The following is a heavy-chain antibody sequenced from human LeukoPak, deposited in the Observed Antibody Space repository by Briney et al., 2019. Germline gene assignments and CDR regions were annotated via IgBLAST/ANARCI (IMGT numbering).Heavy chain of an antibody. V-gene: IGHV4-4*02. Sequence: PSETLSLTCGVSGGSISSNNWWSWVRQPPGQGLEWIGEIYHSGSANYNPSLKSRVTISVDKSKNQLSLKLISVTAADTAVYYCAREGNYYDSSGYYPDDAFDIWGQGTMVTVSS. J-gene: IGHJ3*02. CDR1: GGSISSNNW. CDR2: IYHSGSA. D-gene: IGHD3-22*01. CDR3: AREGNYYDSSGYYPDDAFDI.